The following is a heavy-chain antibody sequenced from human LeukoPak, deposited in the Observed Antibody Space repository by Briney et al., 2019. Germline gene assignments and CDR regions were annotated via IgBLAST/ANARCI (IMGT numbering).Heavy chain of an antibody. CDR1: GGSISTYY. V-gene: IGHV4-4*08. CDR2: IYSSETT. Sequence: SETLSLTCTVSGGSISTYYWSWIRQPPGKGLEWIGYIYSSETTNYKPSLKSRVTISADTSKNQFSLKLTSVTAADTAIYYCARRNDFHIWGQGTMVTVSS. CDR3: ARRNDFHI. J-gene: IGHJ3*02.